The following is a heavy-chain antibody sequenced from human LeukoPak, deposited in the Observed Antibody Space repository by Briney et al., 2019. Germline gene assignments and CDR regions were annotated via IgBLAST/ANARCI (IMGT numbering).Heavy chain of an antibody. CDR3: ATSPPITMIVGTGAFDI. D-gene: IGHD3-22*01. J-gene: IGHJ3*02. CDR2: IYYSGST. V-gene: IGHV4-59*08. CDR1: GGSISSYY. Sequence: SETLSLTCTVSGGSISSYYWSWIRQPPGKGLEWIGYIYYSGSTYYNPSLKSRVTISVDTSKNQFSLKLSSVTAADTAVYYCATSPPITMIVGTGAFDIWGQGTMVTVSS.